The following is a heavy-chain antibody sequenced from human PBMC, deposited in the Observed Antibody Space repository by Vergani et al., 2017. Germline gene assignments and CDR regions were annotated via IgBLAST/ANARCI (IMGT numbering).Heavy chain of an antibody. Sequence: QLQLQESGPGLLKPSETLSLTCVVSGGSVNNDSYFWGWIRQAPGKGLEHIASVSYLGNPYYNPSVKSRVSVSVDTSKNQFSLKLSYVTAADTAVYYCVRHGYRSVIDWFDPWSQGTLVTVS. V-gene: IGHV4-39*01. CDR2: VSYLGNP. D-gene: IGHD5-24*01. CDR1: GGSVNNDSYF. J-gene: IGHJ5*02. CDR3: VRHGYRSVIDWFDP.